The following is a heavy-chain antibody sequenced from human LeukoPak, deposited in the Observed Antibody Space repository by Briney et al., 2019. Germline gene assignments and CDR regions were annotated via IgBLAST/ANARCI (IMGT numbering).Heavy chain of an antibody. CDR1: GDSISSYY. CDR2: IYSTGST. Sequence: SGTLSLTCTVSGDSISSYYCNWIRQPAGKGLEYIGRIYSTGSTNYNPSLKSRVTMSVDTSKNHFSLKLSSVTAADTAVYYCATTTSILAFDIWGQGTMVTVSS. V-gene: IGHV4-4*07. D-gene: IGHD3-3*01. CDR3: ATTTSILAFDI. J-gene: IGHJ3*02.